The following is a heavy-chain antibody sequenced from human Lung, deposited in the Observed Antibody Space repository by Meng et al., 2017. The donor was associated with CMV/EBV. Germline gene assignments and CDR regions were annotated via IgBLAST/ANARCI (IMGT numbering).Heavy chain of an antibody. D-gene: IGHD3-3*01. Sequence: ASVKVSCKASGYTFTGYYMHWVRQAPGQGLEWMGWINPNSGGTNYAQKFQGRVTMTRDTSISTAYMELSRLRSDDTAVYYCAREMNVYYDFWSGYYPRPDYYYYGMAVWGQGTTVTVSS. CDR2: INPNSGGT. V-gene: IGHV1-2*02. CDR1: GYTFTGYY. CDR3: AREMNVYYDFWSGYYPRPDYYYYGMAV. J-gene: IGHJ6*02.